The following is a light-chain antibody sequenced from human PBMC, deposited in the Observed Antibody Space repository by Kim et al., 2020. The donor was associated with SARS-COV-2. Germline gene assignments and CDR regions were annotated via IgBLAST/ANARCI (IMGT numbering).Light chain of an antibody. J-gene: IGKJ4*01. CDR3: QQSRTAPLLT. Sequence: DIQMTQSPSSLAASVGDRVTIACRASQSINTYLNWYQQKPGKAPKLLIYAASTLQSGVPSRFSGSGSGTDFTLTISSLQPEDFATYYCQQSRTAPLLTFGGGTKLEI. CDR2: AAS. CDR1: QSINTY. V-gene: IGKV1-39*01.